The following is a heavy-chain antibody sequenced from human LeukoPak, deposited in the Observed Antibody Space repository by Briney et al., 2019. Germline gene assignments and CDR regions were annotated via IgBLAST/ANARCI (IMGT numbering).Heavy chain of an antibody. J-gene: IGHJ4*02. CDR1: GYTFTSYD. V-gene: IGHV1-18*01. CDR2: ISPYSGTT. CDR3: ARDFSFSDLLSGYRSSPYL. D-gene: IGHD3-3*01. Sequence: ASVKVSCKASGYTFTSYDINWVRQAPGQGLEWMGWISPYSGTTNYAEKFQGRLIMTTDTSTSTAYMELRSLGSDDTAVYYCARDFSFSDLLSGYRSSPYLWGQGTLVTVSS.